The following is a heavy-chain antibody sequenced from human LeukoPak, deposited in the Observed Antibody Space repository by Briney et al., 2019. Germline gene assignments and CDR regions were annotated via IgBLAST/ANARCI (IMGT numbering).Heavy chain of an antibody. CDR1: GFTFSTYA. V-gene: IGHV3-30*04. Sequence: GSLRLSCAASGFTFSTYAMNWVRQAPGKGLEWVAVISDDGRHNYYADSVKGRFTISRDNSKSTLYLQMNSLRAEDTAVYYCARVFVVVTATSASDAFDIWGQGTMVTVSS. CDR3: ARVFVVVTATSASDAFDI. CDR2: ISDDGRHN. D-gene: IGHD2-21*02. J-gene: IGHJ3*02.